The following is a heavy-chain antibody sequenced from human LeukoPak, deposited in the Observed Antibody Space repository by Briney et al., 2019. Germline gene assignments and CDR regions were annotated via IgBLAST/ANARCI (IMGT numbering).Heavy chain of an antibody. J-gene: IGHJ4*02. D-gene: IGHD3-10*01. CDR3: ANTDDIYYYFDY. CDR2: IYYSGST. CDR1: GGSISSSSYY. V-gene: IGHV4-39*02. Sequence: SETLSLTCNVSGGSISSSSYYWGWNRQPPGRGLEWIGSIYYSGSTYYNPSLKSRVTISVDTSKNHFTLKLSSVTAADTAVYYCANTDDIYYYFDYWGQGTLVTVSS.